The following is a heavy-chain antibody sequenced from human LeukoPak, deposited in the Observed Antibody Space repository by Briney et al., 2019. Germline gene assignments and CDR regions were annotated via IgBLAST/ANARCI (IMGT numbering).Heavy chain of an antibody. CDR3: AREGGYEGARSWGYYYMDV. D-gene: IGHD5-12*01. J-gene: IGHJ6*03. Sequence: GGSLRLSCAASGFTFSSYWMHWVRQAPGKGLAWVSRINSDGSSTSYADSVKGRFTISRDNAKNTLYLQMNSLRAEDTAVYYCAREGGYEGARSWGYYYMDVWGKGTTVTVSS. CDR2: INSDGSST. CDR1: GFTFSSYW. V-gene: IGHV3-74*01.